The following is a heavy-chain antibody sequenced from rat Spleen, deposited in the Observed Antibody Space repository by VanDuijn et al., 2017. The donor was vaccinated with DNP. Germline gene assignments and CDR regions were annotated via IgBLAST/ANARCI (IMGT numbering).Heavy chain of an antibody. Sequence: EVELVESGGGLVQPGRSLKLSCAAAGFSFSNYNMAWVRQAPKKGLEWVATITTSDGRTYYPDSVKGRCTISRDDAESSLYLQMNSLKSEDTATYYCARDMDYYDGSYYRYYFDYWGQGVMVTVSS. V-gene: IGHV5-25*01. J-gene: IGHJ2*01. D-gene: IGHD1-12*02. CDR2: ITTSDGRT. CDR1: GFSFSNYN. CDR3: ARDMDYYDGSYYRYYFDY.